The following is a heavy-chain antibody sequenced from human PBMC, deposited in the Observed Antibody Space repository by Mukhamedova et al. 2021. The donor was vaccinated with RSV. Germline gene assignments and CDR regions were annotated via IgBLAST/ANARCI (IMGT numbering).Heavy chain of an antibody. J-gene: IGHJ5*02. CDR2: GSEK. D-gene: IGHD3-10*01. Sequence: GSEKYYVDSVKGRFTISRDNAKNSLYLQMNSLRAEDTAVYYCARDRAAWFGDYWFDPWGQGTLVTVSS. CDR3: ARDRAAWFGDYWFDP. V-gene: IGHV3-7*01.